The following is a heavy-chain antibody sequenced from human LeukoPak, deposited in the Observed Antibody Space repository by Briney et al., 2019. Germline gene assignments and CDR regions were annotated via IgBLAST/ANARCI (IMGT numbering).Heavy chain of an antibody. CDR2: VYRSGST. J-gene: IGHJ4*02. CDR1: GYSISSGYH. CDR3: ARENWVFDY. D-gene: IGHD7-27*01. Sequence: PSETLSLTCVVSGYSISSGYHWGWIRQPPGEGLEWIGSVYRSGSTYYNPSLKRRVIISVDTSKNQISLKVRSVTAADTAVYYCARENWVFDYWGQGILVTVSS. V-gene: IGHV4-38-2*02.